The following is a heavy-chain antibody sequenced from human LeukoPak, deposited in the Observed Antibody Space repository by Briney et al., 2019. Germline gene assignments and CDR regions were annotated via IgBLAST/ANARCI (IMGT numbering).Heavy chain of an antibody. CDR1: GFTSSNYA. CDR2: VSGSGGTT. V-gene: IGHV3-23*01. J-gene: IGHJ6*02. Sequence: GALRLSCAASGFTSSNYAMSWVRQAPGKGLEWVSTVSGSGGTTYYADSVKGRFTISRDNSKNTLYLQMNSLRAEDTAVYYCAKTRAAAGYYYSTMDVWGQGTTVTVSS. D-gene: IGHD6-13*01. CDR3: AKTRAAAGYYYSTMDV.